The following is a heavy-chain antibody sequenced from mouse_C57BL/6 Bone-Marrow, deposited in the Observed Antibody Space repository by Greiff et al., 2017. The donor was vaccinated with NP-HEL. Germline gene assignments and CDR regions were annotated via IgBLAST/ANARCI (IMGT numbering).Heavy chain of an antibody. J-gene: IGHJ3*01. CDR2: ISNGGGST. CDR3: ARRGYGYDFSFRRY. Sequence: EVKVEESGGGLVQPGGSLKLSCAASGFTFSDYYMYWVRQTPEKRLAWVAYISNGGGSTYSPDTVKGRFTISRDNAKNTLYLQMSRLKSEDTAMYYCARRGYGYDFSFRRYWGQGTLVTVSA. V-gene: IGHV5-12*01. D-gene: IGHD2-2*01. CDR1: GFTFSDYY.